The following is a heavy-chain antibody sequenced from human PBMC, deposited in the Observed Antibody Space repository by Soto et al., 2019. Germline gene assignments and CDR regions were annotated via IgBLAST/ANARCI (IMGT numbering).Heavy chain of an antibody. CDR2: I. CDR3: ARETVSGSLDY. V-gene: IGHV3-48*01. Sequence: IYFADSVKGRFTISRDNAKNSLFLQMSGLRVEDTAVYFCARETVSGSLDYCGQGTRVTVSS. D-gene: IGHD3-10*01. J-gene: IGHJ4*02.